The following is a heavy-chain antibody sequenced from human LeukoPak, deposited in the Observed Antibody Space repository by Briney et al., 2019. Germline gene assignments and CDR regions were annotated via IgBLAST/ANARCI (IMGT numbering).Heavy chain of an antibody. J-gene: IGHJ6*03. CDR2: ITSSSSHI. V-gene: IGHV3-21*01. CDR1: GFTFSHYS. Sequence: GGSLRLSCAACGFTFSHYSIDWVRQAPGKGLERVASITSSSSHIYYADSVKGRFTISRDNAKNELYLQMNSLRAEDTAIYYYARVMMGATVTTFHYYCMDVWGVGTTVTVSS. CDR3: ARVMMGATVTTFHYYCMDV. D-gene: IGHD4-11*01.